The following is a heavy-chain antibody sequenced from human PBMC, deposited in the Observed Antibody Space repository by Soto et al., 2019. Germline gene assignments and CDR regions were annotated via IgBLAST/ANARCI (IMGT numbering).Heavy chain of an antibody. D-gene: IGHD2-2*01. V-gene: IGHV1-2*04. Sequence: QEQLVQSGAEVKKSGASVKVSCKASGYTFTGSYIHWVRQAPGQGLEWMGWINPNSGATNYADNFQGWVTLTRDTSTSTTYMELTRLRFDDTAVYFCARAGNAFCSYGACPHYNGLDVWGQGTTVTVFS. CDR1: GYTFTGSY. CDR2: INPNSGAT. CDR3: ARAGNAFCSYGACPHYNGLDV. J-gene: IGHJ6*02.